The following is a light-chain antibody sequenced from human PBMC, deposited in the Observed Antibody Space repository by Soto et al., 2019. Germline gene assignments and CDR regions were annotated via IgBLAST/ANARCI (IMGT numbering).Light chain of an antibody. CDR1: QSISSH. CDR2: AAS. V-gene: IGKV1-39*01. CDR3: QQSYSNSIT. Sequence: DIQMTQSPSSLSASIGDRVTITCRASQSISSHLYWFQQKPGQAPKLLIYAASSLQSGVPPRFSGSGSGTDFTLTISSLQPEDFATYYCQQSYSNSITFGQGTRLEIK. J-gene: IGKJ5*01.